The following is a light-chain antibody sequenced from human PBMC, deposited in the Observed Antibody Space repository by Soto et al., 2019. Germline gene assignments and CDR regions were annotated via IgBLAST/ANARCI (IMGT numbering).Light chain of an antibody. J-gene: IGKJ2*01. CDR3: QQYNSYSPLT. Sequence: DIQMTQSPSTLSASVGDRVTITCRASQSISSWLAWYQQKPGKAPKLLIYDASSLESGVPSSFSGSGSGTEFTLTISSLQPDDFATYYCQQYNSYSPLTFGQGTKLEIK. CDR2: DAS. V-gene: IGKV1-5*01. CDR1: QSISSW.